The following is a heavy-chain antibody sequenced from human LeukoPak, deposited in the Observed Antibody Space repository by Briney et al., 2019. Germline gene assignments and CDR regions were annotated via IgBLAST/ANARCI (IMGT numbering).Heavy chain of an antibody. V-gene: IGHV4-31*03. D-gene: IGHD2-15*01. Sequence: PSQTLSLTCTVSGVSISSGGYYWSWIRQHQGKGLEWIGYIYYSGSTYYNPSLKSRVTISVDTSKNQFSLKLSSVTAADTAVYYCARGVVVVAATYYDYWGQGTLVTVSS. CDR3: ARGVVVVAATYYDY. J-gene: IGHJ4*02. CDR2: IYYSGST. CDR1: GVSISSGGYY.